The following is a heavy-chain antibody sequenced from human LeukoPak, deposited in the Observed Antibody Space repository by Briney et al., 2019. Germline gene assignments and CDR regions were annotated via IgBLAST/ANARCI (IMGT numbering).Heavy chain of an antibody. D-gene: IGHD4-11*01. V-gene: IGHV3-48*01. J-gene: IGHJ4*02. Sequence: GGSVRLSCAASVFTFISYSINWVRQAPWKGLEWISCISVGRSATSYADSLKGRFTISRDDAKNSLYLQMNSLRAEDTAVYFCARDLAPMTTVITGGFDYWGQGILVTVSS. CDR1: VFTFISYS. CDR2: ISVGRSAT. CDR3: ARDLAPMTTVITGGFDY.